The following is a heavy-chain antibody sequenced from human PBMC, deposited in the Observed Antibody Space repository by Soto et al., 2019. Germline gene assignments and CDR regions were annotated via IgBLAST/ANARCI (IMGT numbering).Heavy chain of an antibody. CDR3: ARGRGRIVVAVAATARGFYGMDV. D-gene: IGHD2-15*01. Sequence: SVKVSCKASGGTFSSYAISWVRQAPGQGLEWMGGIIPIFGTANYAQKFQVRVTITADESTSTAYMELSSLRSEDTAVYYCARGRGRIVVAVAATARGFYGMDVRGQGTTVTV. CDR1: GGTFSSYA. V-gene: IGHV1-69*13. CDR2: IIPIFGTA. J-gene: IGHJ6*02.